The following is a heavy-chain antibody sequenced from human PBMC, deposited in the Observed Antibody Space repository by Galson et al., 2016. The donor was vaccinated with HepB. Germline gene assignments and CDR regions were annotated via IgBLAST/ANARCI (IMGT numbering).Heavy chain of an antibody. CDR1: GFSFSTYA. CDR2: ISYDGSNE. Sequence: SLRLSCAASGFSFSTYAMHWVRQAPGKGLEWVAVISYDGSNEDYADSVKGRLTISRDNFKNNVYLQMNSLRTEDTALYYCAREGGQPLTYFDLWGRGTLVTVSS. CDR3: AREGGQPLTYFDL. J-gene: IGHJ2*01. D-gene: IGHD3-16*01. V-gene: IGHV3-30*04.